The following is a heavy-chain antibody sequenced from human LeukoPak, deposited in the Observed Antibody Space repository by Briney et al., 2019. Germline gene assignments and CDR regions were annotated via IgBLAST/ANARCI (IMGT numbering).Heavy chain of an antibody. CDR2: IKSKTDGGTT. D-gene: IGHD1-1*01. CDR3: TTAQGRNDDAFDI. Sequence: GGSLRLSCAASGFTFSNAWMSWVRQAPGKGLEWVGRIKSKTDGGTTDYAAPVKGRFTILRDDSKNTLYLQMNSLKTEDTAVYYCTTAQGRNDDAFDIWGQGTMVTVSS. J-gene: IGHJ3*02. V-gene: IGHV3-15*01. CDR1: GFTFSNAW.